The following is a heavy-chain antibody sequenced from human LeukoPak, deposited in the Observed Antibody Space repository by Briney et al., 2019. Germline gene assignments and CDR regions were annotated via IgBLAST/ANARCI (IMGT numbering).Heavy chain of an antibody. J-gene: IGHJ4*02. CDR1: GFTFSSYG. Sequence: GGSLRLSCAASGFTFSSYGMSWVRPAPGKGLEWVSSISSSGASTSYADSVKGRFTISRDNSKNTLYLQMNSLRAEDTAVYYCAKLRPSWEYFDSWGQGTLVTVSS. V-gene: IGHV3-23*01. CDR2: ISSSGAST. CDR3: AKLRPSWEYFDS. D-gene: IGHD1-26*01.